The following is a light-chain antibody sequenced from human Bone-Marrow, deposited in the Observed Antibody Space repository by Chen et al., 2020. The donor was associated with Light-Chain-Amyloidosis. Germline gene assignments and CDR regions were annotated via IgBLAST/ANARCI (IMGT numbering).Light chain of an antibody. V-gene: IGKV3D-20*02. J-gene: IGKJ4*01. CDR1: QSVTSSY. CDR3: QQRVNWRT. CDR2: DAS. Sequence: EIVLTQSPGTLSLSPGERATLSCRASQSVTSSYLAWYQQKPGQAPRLLIYDASKRATGIPARFSGSGSGTDFTLTISSLEPEDFAVYYCQQRVNWRTFGGGTKVEFK.